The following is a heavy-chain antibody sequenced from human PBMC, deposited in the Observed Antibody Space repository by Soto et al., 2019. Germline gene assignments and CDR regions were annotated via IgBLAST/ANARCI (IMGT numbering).Heavy chain of an antibody. D-gene: IGHD3-10*01. CDR3: AKGRGGSGSLTPRVDF. V-gene: IGHV3-23*01. J-gene: IGHJ4*02. Sequence: EVQLLESGGGLVQPGGSLRLSCAASGFTFNNYAMTWVRQAPGKGLEWVSAISGGGDTTSYADSVKGRSTVYRDGSKSTLYLQMSSMRAEDTALYYCAKGRGGSGSLTPRVDFWGQGTLVTVSS. CDR1: GFTFNNYA. CDR2: ISGGGDTT.